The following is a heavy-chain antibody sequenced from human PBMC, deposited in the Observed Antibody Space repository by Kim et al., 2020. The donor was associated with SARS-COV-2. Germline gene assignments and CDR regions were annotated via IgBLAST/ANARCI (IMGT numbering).Heavy chain of an antibody. J-gene: IGHJ4*02. CDR2: IYHSGST. D-gene: IGHD3-10*01. CDR3: ARVQEYGSGSYYGNAFDY. V-gene: IGHV4-4*02. CDR1: GGSISSSNW. Sequence: SETLSLTCAVSGGSISSSNWWSWVRQPAGKGLEWIGEIYHSGSTNYNPSLKSRVTISVDKSKNQFSLKLSSVTAADTAVYYCARVQEYGSGSYYGNAFDYWGQGTLVTVSS.